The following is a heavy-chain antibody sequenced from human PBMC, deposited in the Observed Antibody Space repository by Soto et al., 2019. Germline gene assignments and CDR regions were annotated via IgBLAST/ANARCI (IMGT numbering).Heavy chain of an antibody. Sequence: GGSLRLSCAASAFTFSDYYMSWIRQAPGKGLEWVSYISSSGSTIYYADSVKGRFTISRDNAKNSLYLQMNSLRAEDTAVYYCARVIHAPDTSGSVAFDIWGQGTMVTVSS. V-gene: IGHV3-11*01. CDR1: AFTFSDYY. J-gene: IGHJ3*02. D-gene: IGHD6-19*01. CDR3: ARVIHAPDTSGSVAFDI. CDR2: ISSSGSTI.